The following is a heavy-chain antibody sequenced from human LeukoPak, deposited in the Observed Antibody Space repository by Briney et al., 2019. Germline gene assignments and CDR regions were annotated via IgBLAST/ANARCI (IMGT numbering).Heavy chain of an antibody. D-gene: IGHD5-12*01. V-gene: IGHV4-34*01. Sequence: SETLSLTCAVYGGSFSGYYWSWIRQPPGKGLAWIGEINHSGSTNYNPSLKSRVTISVDTSKNQFSLKLSSVTAADTAVYYCARGLAPYYYDGMDVWGQGTTVTVSS. CDR2: INHSGST. CDR1: GGSFSGYY. CDR3: ARGLAPYYYDGMDV. J-gene: IGHJ6*02.